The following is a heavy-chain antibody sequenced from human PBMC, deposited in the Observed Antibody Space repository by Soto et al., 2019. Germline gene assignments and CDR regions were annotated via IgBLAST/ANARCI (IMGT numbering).Heavy chain of an antibody. D-gene: IGHD2-21*02. CDR2: IYWDDDK. Sequence: ESGPTLVNPTQTLTLTCTFSGFSLSTSGVGVGWIRQPPGKALEWLALIYWDDDKRYSPSLKSRLTITKDTSKNQVVLTMTNMDPVDTATYYCVHIGACGGDCYDMDPDDAFDIWGQGTMVTVSS. J-gene: IGHJ3*02. CDR3: VHIGACGGDCYDMDPDDAFDI. V-gene: IGHV2-5*02. CDR1: GFSLSTSGVG.